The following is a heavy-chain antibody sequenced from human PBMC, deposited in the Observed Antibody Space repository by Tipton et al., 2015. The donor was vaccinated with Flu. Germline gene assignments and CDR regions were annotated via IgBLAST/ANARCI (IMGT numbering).Heavy chain of an antibody. CDR2: IYYSGST. V-gene: IGHV4-39*07. Sequence: TLSLTCTVSGGSISSSSYYWGWIRQPPGKGLEWIGSIYYSGSTYYNPSLKSRITISVDTSKNQFSLKLSSVTAADTAVYYCARDLRLGIAVAGFDPWGLGTLVTVSS. D-gene: IGHD6-19*01. J-gene: IGHJ5*02. CDR3: ARDLRLGIAVAGFDP. CDR1: GGSISSSSYY.